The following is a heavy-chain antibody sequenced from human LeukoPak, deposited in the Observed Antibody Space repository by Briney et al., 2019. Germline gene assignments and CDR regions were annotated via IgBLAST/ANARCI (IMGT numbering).Heavy chain of an antibody. J-gene: IGHJ2*01. CDR3: VRDRSARYFDF. V-gene: IGHV3-33*01. CDR2: IWYDGSNQ. D-gene: IGHD3-3*01. CDR1: GFTFRNHG. Sequence: GGSLRLSCAASGFTFRNHGMYWVRQAPGKGLEWMAIIWYDGSNQYYGDSVKGRFTISRDNSKNMLYLQMNSLRAEDTALYYCVRDRSARYFDFWGRGTLVTVSS.